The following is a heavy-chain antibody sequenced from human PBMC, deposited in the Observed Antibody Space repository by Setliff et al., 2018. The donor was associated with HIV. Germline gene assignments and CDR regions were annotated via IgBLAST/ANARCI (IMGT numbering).Heavy chain of an antibody. CDR1: GYSISSGYY. J-gene: IGHJ4*02. CDR2: IYHSGST. D-gene: IGHD1-26*01. Sequence: PSETLSLTCAVSGYSISSGYYWGWVRQPPGKGLEWIGSIYHSGSTYYNPSLKSRVTISVDTSKNQFSLELSSVTAADTAVYYCARGRYSGSYGYWGQGTLVTVSS. V-gene: IGHV4-38-2*01. CDR3: ARGRYSGSYGY.